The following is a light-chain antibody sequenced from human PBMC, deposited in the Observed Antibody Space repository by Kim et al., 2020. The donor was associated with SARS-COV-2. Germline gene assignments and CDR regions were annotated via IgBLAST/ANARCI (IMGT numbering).Light chain of an antibody. Sequence: DIQLTQSPSFLSASVGDRVTITCRASQDINSFLAWYQQRPGKAPKVLIYAAFTLQSGVPSRFSGSGSGTEFTLTISSLQPDAFATYFCQPVNAYPPASGPATKVDIK. V-gene: IGKV1-9*01. CDR1: QDINSF. CDR2: AAF. CDR3: QPVNAYPPA. J-gene: IGKJ3*01.